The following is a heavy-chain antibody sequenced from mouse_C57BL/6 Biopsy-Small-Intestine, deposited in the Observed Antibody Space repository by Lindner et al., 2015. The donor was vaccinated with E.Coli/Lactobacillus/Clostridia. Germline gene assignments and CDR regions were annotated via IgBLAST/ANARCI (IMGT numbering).Heavy chain of an antibody. CDR3: AKRGTTNWDVSWCFDV. CDR1: GFSLTSYG. J-gene: IGHJ1*03. D-gene: IGHD4-1*01. CDR2: IWGGGST. V-gene: IGHV2-9*01. Sequence: VQLQESGPGLVTPSQSLSITCTVSGFSLTSYGVDWVRQPPGKGLEWLGVIWGGGSTNYNSALMSRLSISKDNSKSQVFLKMNSLQTDDTAMYYCAKRGTTNWDVSWCFDVWGTGTTVTVSS.